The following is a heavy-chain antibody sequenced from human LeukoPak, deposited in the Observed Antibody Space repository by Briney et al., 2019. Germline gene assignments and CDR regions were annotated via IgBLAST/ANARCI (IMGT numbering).Heavy chain of an antibody. Sequence: QPGRSLRLSCVASGFTFSTYGMHWVRQAPGKGLEWVAVIWYDGSKKFYAESVKGRFTISRDDSKNTLNLQMNSLRAEDTAVYYRAKDLGMIVVQSYFDYWGQGTLVTVSS. D-gene: IGHD3-22*01. CDR3: AKDLGMIVVQSYFDY. J-gene: IGHJ4*02. CDR1: GFTFSTYG. V-gene: IGHV3-33*06. CDR2: IWYDGSKK.